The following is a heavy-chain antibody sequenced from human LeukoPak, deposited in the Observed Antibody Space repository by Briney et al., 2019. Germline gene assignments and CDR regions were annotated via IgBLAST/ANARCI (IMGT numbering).Heavy chain of an antibody. V-gene: IGHV1-2*02. CDR3: ARGVYYGSGSYSDY. J-gene: IGHJ4*02. CDR2: INPNSGGT. Sequence: ASVKVSRKASGYTFTGYYMHWVRQAPGQGLEWMGWINPNSGGTNYAQKFQGRVTMTRDTSISTAYMELSRLRSDDTAVYYCARGVYYGSGSYSDYWGQGTLVTVSS. CDR1: GYTFTGYY. D-gene: IGHD3-10*01.